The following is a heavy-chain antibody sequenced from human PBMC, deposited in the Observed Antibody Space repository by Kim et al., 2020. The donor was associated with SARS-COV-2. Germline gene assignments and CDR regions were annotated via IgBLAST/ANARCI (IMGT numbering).Heavy chain of an antibody. CDR1: GGSISSGGYY. D-gene: IGHD2-2*01. CDR2: IYYSGST. V-gene: IGHV4-31*03. Sequence: SETLSLTCTVSGGSISSGGYYWSWIRQHPGKGLEWIGYIYYSGSTYYNPSLKSRVTISVDTSKNQFSLKLSSVTAADTAVYYCARDPLVPAAGYYGMDVWGQGTTVTVSS. J-gene: IGHJ6*02. CDR3: ARDPLVPAAGYYGMDV.